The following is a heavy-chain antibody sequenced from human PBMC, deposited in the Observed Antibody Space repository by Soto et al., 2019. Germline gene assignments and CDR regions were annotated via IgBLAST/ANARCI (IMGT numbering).Heavy chain of an antibody. CDR1: GFTFSSFA. CDR3: ARDSGTDYRDDSVSFDY. D-gene: IGHD4-17*01. Sequence: GGSLRLSCAASGFTFSSFAVHWVRQAPGKGLEWVALISYDGSNKYYADSVKGRFTISRDNSKNTVYLQMNSLRAEDTAVYYCARDSGTDYRDDSVSFDYWGQGTLVTVSS. V-gene: IGHV3-30-3*01. J-gene: IGHJ4*02. CDR2: ISYDGSNK.